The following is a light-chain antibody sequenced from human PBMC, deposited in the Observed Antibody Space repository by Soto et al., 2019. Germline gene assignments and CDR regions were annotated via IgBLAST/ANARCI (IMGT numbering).Light chain of an antibody. V-gene: IGLV2-14*01. J-gene: IGLJ1*01. CDR3: ISYTGSSTSYV. CDR1: SSDVGSYDH. Sequence: QSVLAQPASVSGSPGQSITIFCSGTSSDVGSYDHVAWYQQFPGKTPKLMSYEVSNRPSGVSSRFSGSKSGNTASLTISGLQAEDEADYYCISYTGSSTSYVFGSGTKGTVL. CDR2: EVS.